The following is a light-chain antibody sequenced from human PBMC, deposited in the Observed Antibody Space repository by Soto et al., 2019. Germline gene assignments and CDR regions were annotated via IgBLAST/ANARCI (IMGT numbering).Light chain of an antibody. Sequence: AIQMTQSPSSLSASVGERVTITCRASKGSRNDLGWYQQKPGKAPKLLIYAASSLQSGVRSRFSGSGSGTDFTLTISSLQPEDFATYYCLQDYNYPRTFGQGTKVEIK. V-gene: IGKV1-6*01. CDR1: KGSRND. CDR3: LQDYNYPRT. J-gene: IGKJ1*01. CDR2: AAS.